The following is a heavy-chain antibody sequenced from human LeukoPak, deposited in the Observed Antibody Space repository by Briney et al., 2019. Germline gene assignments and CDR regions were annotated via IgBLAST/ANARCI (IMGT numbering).Heavy chain of an antibody. CDR1: GFTFRDYD. D-gene: IGHD7-27*01. Sequence: TGGSLRLSCTGSGFTFRDYDLSWIRQAPGKGLEWVANIREDGTEKNYVDSVKGRFTISRDNAKNSLFLQMSNLRDDDTAIYYCARHVGISFWGQGTLVTVSS. V-gene: IGHV3-7*01. J-gene: IGHJ4*02. CDR3: ARHVGISF. CDR2: IREDGTEK.